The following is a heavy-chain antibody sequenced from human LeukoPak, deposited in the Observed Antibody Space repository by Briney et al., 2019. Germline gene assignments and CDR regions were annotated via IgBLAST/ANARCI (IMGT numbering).Heavy chain of an antibody. V-gene: IGHV4-39*01. D-gene: IGHD4-23*01. Sequence: SETLSLTCTVSGGSISSRSDYWGWIRQTPGMGLEWIGNLDSSGSTYYNPSLKSRVTISVGTSKNQFSLSLRSVTAADTAIYFCSRSHDYGGLYFYYYMDVWGKGTTVTVSS. CDR3: SRSHDYGGLYFYYYMDV. J-gene: IGHJ6*03. CDR2: LDSSGST. CDR1: GGSISSRSDY.